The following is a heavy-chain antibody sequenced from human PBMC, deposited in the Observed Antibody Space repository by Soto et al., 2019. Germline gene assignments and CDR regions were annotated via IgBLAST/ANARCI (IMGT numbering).Heavy chain of an antibody. Sequence: QLQLQESGPGLMQPSETLSITCSVSGNSISSSGYYWGWIRQPPGNVLEWIGSMSYRDSAYRESTYYIPSLTSRVCISMYTSKNQFSLRLISVTAADYAVDWCARHPHTYDYTPSYFDYWGQGTLVTVS. J-gene: IGHJ4*02. CDR3: ARHPHTYDYTPSYFDY. CDR1: GNSISSSGYY. CDR2: MSYRDSAYREST. D-gene: IGHD4-4*01. V-gene: IGHV4-39*01.